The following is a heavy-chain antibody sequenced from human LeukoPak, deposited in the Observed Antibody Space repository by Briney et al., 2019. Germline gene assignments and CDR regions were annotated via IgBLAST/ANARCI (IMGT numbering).Heavy chain of an antibody. J-gene: IGHJ3*02. CDR1: GFIFGDYA. CDR2: IYSGGST. CDR3: ARASPLTYGDYDNDAFDI. V-gene: IGHV3-66*01. D-gene: IGHD4-17*01. Sequence: GGSLRLSCTGSGFIFGDYAMSWFRQAPGKGLEWVSVIYSGGSTYYADSVKGRFTISRDNSKNTLYLQMNSLRAEDTAVYYCARASPLTYGDYDNDAFDIWGQGTMVTVSS.